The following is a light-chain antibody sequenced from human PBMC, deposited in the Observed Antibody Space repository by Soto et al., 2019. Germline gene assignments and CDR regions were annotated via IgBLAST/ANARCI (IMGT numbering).Light chain of an antibody. V-gene: IGLV2-14*01. CDR3: SSYTSSSTPHVV. CDR1: GSDVGGYNY. CDR2: EVS. J-gene: IGLJ2*01. Sequence: QSALTQPASVSGSPGQSITISCTETGSDVGGYNYVSWYQHHPGKAPKLMIYEVSNRPSGVSNRFSGSKSGNTASLTISGLQAEDEADYYCSSYTSSSTPHVVFGGGTKVTVL.